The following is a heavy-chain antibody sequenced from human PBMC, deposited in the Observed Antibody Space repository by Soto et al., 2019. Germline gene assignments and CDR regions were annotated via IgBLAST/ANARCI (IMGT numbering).Heavy chain of an antibody. J-gene: IGHJ3*02. D-gene: IGHD1-26*01. Sequence: GESLKISCKGSGYSFTSYWIGWVRQMPGKGLEWMGIIYPGDSDTRYSPSFQGQVTISADKSISTAYLQWSSLKASDTAMYYCASSVGSYFSLDAFDIWGQGTMVTVSS. V-gene: IGHV5-51*01. CDR1: GYSFTSYW. CDR3: ASSVGSYFSLDAFDI. CDR2: IYPGDSDT.